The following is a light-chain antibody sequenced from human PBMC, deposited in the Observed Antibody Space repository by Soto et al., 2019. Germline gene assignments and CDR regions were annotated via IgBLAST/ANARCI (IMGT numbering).Light chain of an antibody. Sequence: QPVLTQSPSASASLGASVKLICTLSSGHSSYAIAWHQQQPEKGPRYLMKLNSDGSHSKGDGIPDRFSGSSSGAERYLTISSLQSEDEADYYCQTWGTGILVFGAGTKLTVL. V-gene: IGLV4-69*01. J-gene: IGLJ2*01. CDR1: SGHSSYA. CDR2: LNSDGSH. CDR3: QTWGTGILV.